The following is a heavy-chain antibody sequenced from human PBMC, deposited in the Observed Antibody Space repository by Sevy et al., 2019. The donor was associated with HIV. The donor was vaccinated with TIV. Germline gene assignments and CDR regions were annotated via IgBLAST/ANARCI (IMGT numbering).Heavy chain of an antibody. V-gene: IGHV3-33*01. D-gene: IGHD4-17*01. CDR3: ARDLEFYDSGDYGPAFMPDF. J-gene: IGHJ4*01. CDR2: IWFDGSNT. Sequence: GGSLRLSCAASGFTFSSFGMHWVRQAPGKGLEWVAVIWFDGSNTYYADSVKGRFTISRDIAKNTLHLQMNSLRAEDTARYYGARDLEFYDSGDYGPAFMPDFWGHGTLVTVSS. CDR1: GFTFSSFG.